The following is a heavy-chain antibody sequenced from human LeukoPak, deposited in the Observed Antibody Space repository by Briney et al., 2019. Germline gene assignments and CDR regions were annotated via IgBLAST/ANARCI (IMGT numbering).Heavy chain of an antibody. V-gene: IGHV4-34*01. J-gene: IGHJ4*02. Sequence: SETLSLTCAVYGGSFSGYYWSWIRQPPGKGLEWIGEINHSGSTNYNPSLKSRVTISVDTSKNQFSLKLSSVTAADTAVYYCARLFRGYFDWLPMDYWGQGTLVTVSS. CDR2: INHSGST. CDR1: GGSFSGYY. CDR3: ARLFRGYFDWLPMDY. D-gene: IGHD3-9*01.